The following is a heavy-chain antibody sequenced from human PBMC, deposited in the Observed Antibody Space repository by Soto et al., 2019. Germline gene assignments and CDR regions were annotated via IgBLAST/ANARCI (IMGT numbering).Heavy chain of an antibody. D-gene: IGHD4-4*01. CDR1: GYTFTSYD. CDR2: MNPNSGNT. Sequence: GASVKVSCKASGYTFTSYDINWVRQATGQGLEWMGWMNPNSGNTGYAQKFQGRVTMTRNTSISTAYMELSSLRSEDTAVYYCARGSNFYDYSNYWFDPWGQGTLVTVSS. J-gene: IGHJ5*02. CDR3: ARGSNFYDYSNYWFDP. V-gene: IGHV1-8*01.